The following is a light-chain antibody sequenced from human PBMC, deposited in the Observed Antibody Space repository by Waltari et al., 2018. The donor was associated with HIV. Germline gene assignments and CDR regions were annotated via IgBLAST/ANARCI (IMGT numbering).Light chain of an antibody. Sequence: QSALAQPASVSGSPGQSITISCTGTSSDVGSYNYVSWYQHHPGKAPKPMIYEVTVRPSGGSKCFSGSKSGNTAFLTISGLQAEDEADYYCSSFTASGTQVFGGGTKLTVL. CDR2: EVT. J-gene: IGLJ3*02. CDR3: SSFTASGTQV. CDR1: SSDVGSYNY. V-gene: IGLV2-14*01.